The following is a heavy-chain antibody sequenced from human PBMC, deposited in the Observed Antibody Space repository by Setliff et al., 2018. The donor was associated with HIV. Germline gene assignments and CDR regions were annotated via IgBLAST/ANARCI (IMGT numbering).Heavy chain of an antibody. V-gene: IGHV4-39*01. CDR1: GGPITSNTYF. CDR2: IYHSGNT. D-gene: IGHD6-19*01. Sequence: SETLSLTCSVSGGPITSNTYFWDWIRQAPGKGLEWIGSIYHSGNTYYNPSLKSRVSISVDTSKRQFSLKLTSVTAGDSALYYCARRRGQKATGWYYLDFWGQGALVTVSS. J-gene: IGHJ4*02. CDR3: ARRRGQKATGWYYLDF.